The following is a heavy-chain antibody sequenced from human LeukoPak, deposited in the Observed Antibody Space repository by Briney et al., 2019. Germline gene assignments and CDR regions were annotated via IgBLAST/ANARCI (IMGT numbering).Heavy chain of an antibody. D-gene: IGHD3-3*01. CDR2: ISGSGGST. Sequence: GGSLRLSCAASGFTFSSYAMSWVRQAPGKGLEWVSAISGSGGSTYYADSVKGRFTISRDNSKNTLYLQMNSPRAEDTAVYYCAKPIFGVVIPSYYFDYWGQGTLVTVSS. CDR3: AKPIFGVVIPSYYFDY. V-gene: IGHV3-23*01. J-gene: IGHJ4*02. CDR1: GFTFSSYA.